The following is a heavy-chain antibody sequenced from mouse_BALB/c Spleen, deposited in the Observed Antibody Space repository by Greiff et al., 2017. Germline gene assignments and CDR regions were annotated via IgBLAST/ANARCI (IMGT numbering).Heavy chain of an antibody. J-gene: IGHJ3*01. CDR1: GFNIKDTY. D-gene: IGHD1-1*01. CDR3: ARCYGRGDWFAY. V-gene: IGHV14-3*02. Sequence: VHVKQSGAELVKPGASVKLSCTASGFNIKDTYMHWVKQRPEQGLEWIGRIDPANGNTKYDPKFQGKATITADTSSNTAYLQLSSLTSEDTAVYYCARCYGRGDWFAYWGQGTLDTVSA. CDR2: IDPANGNT.